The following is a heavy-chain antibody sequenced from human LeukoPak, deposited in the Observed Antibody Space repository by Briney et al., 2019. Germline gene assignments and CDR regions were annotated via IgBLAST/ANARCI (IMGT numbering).Heavy chain of an antibody. Sequence: SETLSLTCTVSGGSISSYYWSWIRQPPGKGLEWIGYIYYSGSTNYSPSLKSRVTISVDTSKNQFSLKLSSVTAADTAVYYCAKPRVGYGLFDYWGQGTLVTVSS. J-gene: IGHJ4*02. CDR2: IYYSGST. CDR1: GGSISSYY. D-gene: IGHD6-13*01. V-gene: IGHV4-59*01. CDR3: AKPRVGYGLFDY.